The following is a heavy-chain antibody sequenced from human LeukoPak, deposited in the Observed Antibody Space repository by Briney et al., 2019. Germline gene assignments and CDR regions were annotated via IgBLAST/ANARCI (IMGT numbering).Heavy chain of an antibody. V-gene: IGHV4-34*01. D-gene: IGHD5-24*01. CDR2: INHSGST. CDR1: GGSFSGYY. CDR3: ARDGYKTPLDY. Sequence: KPSETLSLTCAVYGGSFSGYYWSWIRQPPGKGLEWIGEINHSGSTNYNPSLKSRVTISVDTSKNQFSLKLSSMTAADTAVYYCARDGYKTPLDYWGQGTLVTVFS. J-gene: IGHJ4*02.